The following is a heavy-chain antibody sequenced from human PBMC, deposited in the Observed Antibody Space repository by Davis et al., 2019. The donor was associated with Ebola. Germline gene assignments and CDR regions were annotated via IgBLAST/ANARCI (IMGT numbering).Heavy chain of an antibody. D-gene: IGHD2-15*01. CDR3: ARWAQVVVAATSVY. Sequence: GESLKISCAASGFTFSSYGMHWVRQAPGKGLEWVAVIWYDGSNKYYADSVKGRFTISRDNSKNTLYLQMNSLRAEDTAVYYCARWAQVVVAATSVYWGQGTLVTVSS. V-gene: IGHV3-30*19. CDR1: GFTFSSYG. J-gene: IGHJ4*02. CDR2: IWYDGSNK.